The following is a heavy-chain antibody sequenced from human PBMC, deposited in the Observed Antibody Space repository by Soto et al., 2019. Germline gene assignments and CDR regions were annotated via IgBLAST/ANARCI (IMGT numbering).Heavy chain of an antibody. CDR2: INPATGAA. CDR3: ARGGGVGVAGSAAFDM. D-gene: IGHD3-3*01. CDR1: GYPVTAYY. V-gene: IGHV1-46*01. J-gene: IGHJ3*02. Sequence: QLHLVQSGAVVKKPGASVTVSCSASGYPVTAYYMHWGRQAPGRGLEWMGGINPATGAAKYTQTFQGSVTMTRDTSTSTVFMELSGRTAEGTAVFDCARGGGVGVAGSAAFDMWGQGTLVTVSS.